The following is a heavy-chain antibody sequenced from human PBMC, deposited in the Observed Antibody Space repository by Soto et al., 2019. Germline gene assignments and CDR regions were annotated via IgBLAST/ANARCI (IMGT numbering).Heavy chain of an antibody. Sequence: PGGSLRLSCAASGFTFSSYWMSWVRQAPGKGLEWVANIKQDGSEKYYVDSAKGRFTISRDNAKNSLYLQMNSLRAEDTAVYYCARVRCSSTSCYTGGWFDPWGQGTLVTVSS. CDR2: IKQDGSEK. J-gene: IGHJ5*02. D-gene: IGHD2-2*02. CDR1: GFTFSSYW. V-gene: IGHV3-7*01. CDR3: ARVRCSSTSCYTGGWFDP.